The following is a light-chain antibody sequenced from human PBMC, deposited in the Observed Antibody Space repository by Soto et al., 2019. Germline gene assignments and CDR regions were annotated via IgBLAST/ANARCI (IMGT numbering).Light chain of an antibody. Sequence: DIVMTQSPLSLPVTPGEPASISCRSSQSLLHSNGYNYLDWYLQKPGQSPQLLIYLGSNRASGVPDRFSGSGSGTDFTLKISRMEAEDVGVYYCMQALQTPRTFGGGTKVDIK. CDR2: LGS. CDR1: QSLLHSNGYNY. J-gene: IGKJ4*01. CDR3: MQALQTPRT. V-gene: IGKV2-28*01.